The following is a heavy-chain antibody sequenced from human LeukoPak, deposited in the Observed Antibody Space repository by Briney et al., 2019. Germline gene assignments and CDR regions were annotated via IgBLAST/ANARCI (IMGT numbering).Heavy chain of an antibody. D-gene: IGHD3-22*01. V-gene: IGHV3-43*02. Sequence: GGSLRLSCAASGFTFDDYAIHWVRQAPGKGLEWVSFITGDGGRTYYADSVKGRFTISRDNSKKSLYLQMSRLRTEDTALYFCAKDRDTSGYTHWGQGTLVSVSS. CDR2: ITGDGGRT. J-gene: IGHJ4*02. CDR3: AKDRDTSGYTH. CDR1: GFTFDDYA.